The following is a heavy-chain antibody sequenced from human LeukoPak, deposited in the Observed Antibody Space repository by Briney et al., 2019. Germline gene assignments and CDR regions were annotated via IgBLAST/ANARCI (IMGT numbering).Heavy chain of an antibody. CDR1: GFTFSDHY. J-gene: IGHJ6*02. CDR2: SRNKASSYTT. D-gene: IGHD1/OR15-1a*01. V-gene: IGHV3-72*01. Sequence: PGGSQRLSCAASGFTFSDHYIDWVRQAPGKGLEWVGRSRNKASSYTTEYAASVEGRFTISRDVSESSLYLQMNSLRAEDTAVYYWGRIAIKANNGMGVWGQGTTVTVSS. CDR3: GRIAIKANNGMGV.